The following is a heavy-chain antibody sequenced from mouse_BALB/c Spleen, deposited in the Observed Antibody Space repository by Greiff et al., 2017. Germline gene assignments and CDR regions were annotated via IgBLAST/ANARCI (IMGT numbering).Heavy chain of an antibody. V-gene: IGHV3-6*02. CDR3: ARAPDYYGSRGWFAY. D-gene: IGHD1-1*01. CDR1: GYSITSGYY. Sequence: EVHLVESGPGLVKPSQSLSLTCSVTGYSITSGYYWNWIRQFPGNKLEWMGYISYDGSNNYNPSLKNRISITRDTSKNQFFLKLNSVTTEDTATYYCARAPDYYGSRGWFAYWGQGTLVTVSA. J-gene: IGHJ3*01. CDR2: ISYDGSN.